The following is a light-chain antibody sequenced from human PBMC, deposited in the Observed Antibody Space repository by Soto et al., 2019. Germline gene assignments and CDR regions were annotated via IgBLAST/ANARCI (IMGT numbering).Light chain of an antibody. J-gene: IGLJ2*01. CDR3: SSYSYLDIPVL. Sequence: QSALTQPASVSGSPGQSITISCTGADTDIGNYNYVSWYQQYPDKAPKLLIYEVVRRPSGVSNRFSGSKSGNTASLTISGLQPEDEADYYCSSYSYLDIPVLLGGGTQLTVL. CDR2: EVV. CDR1: DTDIGNYNY. V-gene: IGLV2-14*01.